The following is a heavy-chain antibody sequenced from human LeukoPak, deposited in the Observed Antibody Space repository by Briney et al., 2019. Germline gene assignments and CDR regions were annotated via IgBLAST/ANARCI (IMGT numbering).Heavy chain of an antibody. D-gene: IGHD3-9*01. CDR3: ASYGDYDILTGYYSEQHYFDY. J-gene: IGHJ4*02. V-gene: IGHV1-69*13. CDR2: IIPIFGTA. CDR1: GGTFSSYA. Sequence: SVKVSCKASGGTFSSYAISWVRQAPGQGLEWMGWIIPIFGTANYAQKFQGRVTITADESTSTAYMELSSLRSEDTAVYYCASYGDYDILTGYYSEQHYFDYWGQGTLVTVSS.